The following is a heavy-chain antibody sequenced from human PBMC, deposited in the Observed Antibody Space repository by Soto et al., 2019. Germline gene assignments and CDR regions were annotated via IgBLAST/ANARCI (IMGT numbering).Heavy chain of an antibody. V-gene: IGHV5-51*01. J-gene: IGHJ4*02. Sequence: VESLKLSCQGPGYRFTRYWFGWVRQMPGTGLECVGIIYPGDSDTRYIPSFQRQATISVDKSIRPPYLQWSSLKASDTAMYYFACPGRHYYDSSCDSWGQGTLVTVSS. D-gene: IGHD3-22*01. CDR1: GYRFTRYW. CDR3: ACPGRHYYDSSCDS. CDR2: IYPGDSDT.